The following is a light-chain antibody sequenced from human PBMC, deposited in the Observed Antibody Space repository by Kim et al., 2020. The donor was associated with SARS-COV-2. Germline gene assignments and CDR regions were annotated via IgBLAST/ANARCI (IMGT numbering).Light chain of an antibody. V-gene: IGLV6-57*02. Sequence: KTVTISCTGSSGSIASNYVQWYQQRPGSAPTTVIYEDNQRPSGVPDRFSGSIDSSSNSASLIISGLKTEDEADYYCQSYDSSNHWVFGGGTQLTVL. CDR2: EDN. CDR3: QSYDSSNHWV. CDR1: SGSIASNY. J-gene: IGLJ3*02.